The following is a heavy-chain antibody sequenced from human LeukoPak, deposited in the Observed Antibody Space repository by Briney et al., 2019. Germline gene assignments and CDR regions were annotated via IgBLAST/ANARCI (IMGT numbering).Heavy chain of an antibody. CDR1: GYTFTSYG. D-gene: IGHD2-8*01. Sequence: ASVKISCNVSGYTFTSYGISWVRQAPGQGLEWMGWISAYNGNTNYAQKLQGRVTMTTDTSTSTAHMELRSLRSDDTALYYCARVPLRYCTNGVCSDTPWTPDYWGQGTLVTVSS. V-gene: IGHV1-18*01. CDR3: ARVPLRYCTNGVCSDTPWTPDY. J-gene: IGHJ4*02. CDR2: ISAYNGNT.